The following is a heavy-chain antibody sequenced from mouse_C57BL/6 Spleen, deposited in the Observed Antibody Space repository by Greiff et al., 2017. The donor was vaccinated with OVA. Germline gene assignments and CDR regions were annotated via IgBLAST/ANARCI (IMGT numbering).Heavy chain of an antibody. CDR1: GYAFSSYW. Sequence: VKVVESGAELVKPGASVKISCKASGYAFSSYWMNWVKQRPGKGLEWIGQIYPGDGDTNYNGKFKGKATLTADKSSSTAYMQLSSLTSEDSAVYFCARRLVYYFDYWGQGTTLTVSS. J-gene: IGHJ2*01. V-gene: IGHV1-80*01. CDR3: ARRLVYYFDY. CDR2: IYPGDGDT.